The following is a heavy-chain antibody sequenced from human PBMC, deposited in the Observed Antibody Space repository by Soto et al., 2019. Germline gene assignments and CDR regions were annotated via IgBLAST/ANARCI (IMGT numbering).Heavy chain of an antibody. Sequence: ASVKVSCKASGYTFTSYGISWVRQAPGQGREWMGWISAYNGNTNYAQKLQGRVTMTTDTSTSTAYMELRSLRSDDTAVYYCARDRAGSYYDFWSGYYRMAGMDNWFDPWGQGTLVTVSS. D-gene: IGHD3-3*01. J-gene: IGHJ5*02. CDR1: GYTFTSYG. CDR3: ARDRAGSYYDFWSGYYRMAGMDNWFDP. V-gene: IGHV1-18*04. CDR2: ISAYNGNT.